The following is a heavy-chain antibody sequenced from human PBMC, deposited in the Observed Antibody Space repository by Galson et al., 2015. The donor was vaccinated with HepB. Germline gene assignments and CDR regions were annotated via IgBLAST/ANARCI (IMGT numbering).Heavy chain of an antibody. V-gene: IGHV3-49*04. Sequence: SLRLSCAASGFTFGDYAMSWVRQAPGKGLEWVGFIRSKAYGGTTEYAASVKGRFTISRDDSISIAYLQMNSLKTEDTAVYYCTREGSWYVVDYFDYWGQGTLVTVSS. J-gene: IGHJ4*02. D-gene: IGHD6-13*01. CDR3: TREGSWYVVDYFDY. CDR1: GFTFGDYA. CDR2: IRSKAYGGTT.